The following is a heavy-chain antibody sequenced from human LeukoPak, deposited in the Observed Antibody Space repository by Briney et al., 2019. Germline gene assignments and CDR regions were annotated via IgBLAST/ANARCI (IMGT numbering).Heavy chain of an antibody. Sequence: ASVKVSCKASGDTFSSYYMHWVRQAPGQGLEWMGIINPSGGSTTYAQKFQGRVTMTRDTSTSTVYTELSSLRSEDTAVYYCARGGVLRFLEHLDYWGQGTLVTVSS. CDR1: GDTFSSYY. J-gene: IGHJ4*02. CDR3: ARGGVLRFLEHLDY. V-gene: IGHV1-46*01. CDR2: INPSGGST. D-gene: IGHD3-3*01.